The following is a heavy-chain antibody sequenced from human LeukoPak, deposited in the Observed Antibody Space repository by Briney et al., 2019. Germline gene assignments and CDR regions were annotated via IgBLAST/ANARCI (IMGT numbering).Heavy chain of an antibody. J-gene: IGHJ4*02. CDR3: AREGYYYDSSGYSPYYFDY. CDR2: ISYDGSNK. D-gene: IGHD3-22*01. Sequence: PGGSLRLSCAASGFTFSSYAVHWVRQAPGKGLEWVAVISYDGSNKYYADSVKGRFTISRDNSKNTLYLQMNSLRAEDTAVYYCAREGYYYDSSGYSPYYFDYWGQGTLVTVSS. CDR1: GFTFSSYA. V-gene: IGHV3-30*04.